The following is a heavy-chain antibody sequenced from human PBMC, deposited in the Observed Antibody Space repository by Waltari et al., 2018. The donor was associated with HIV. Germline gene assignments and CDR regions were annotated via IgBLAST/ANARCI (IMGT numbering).Heavy chain of an antibody. CDR3: ARADCGGDCYFDF. CDR2: IWYDGSNE. CDR1: GFTFRSYG. V-gene: IGHV3-33*01. Sequence: QVQLVESGGGVVQPGRSLRLSCAASGFTFRSYGIHWVRQAPGKGLEWVAVIWYDGSNEYYGDSVKGRFTVSRDNSKNMVYLQMNSLRAEDTAMYHCARADCGGDCYFDFWGQGTPVTVSS. D-gene: IGHD2-21*02. J-gene: IGHJ4*02.